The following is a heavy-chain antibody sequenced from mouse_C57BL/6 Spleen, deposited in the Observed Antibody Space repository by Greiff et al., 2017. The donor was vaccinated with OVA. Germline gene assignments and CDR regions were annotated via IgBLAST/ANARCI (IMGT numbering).Heavy chain of an antibody. D-gene: IGHD2-3*01. CDR1: GFTIKDDY. J-gene: IGHJ3*01. V-gene: IGHV14-4*01. CDR3: TVYDGYWFAY. CDR2: IDPENGDT. Sequence: VQLQQSGAELVRPGASVKLSCTASGFTIKDDYMHWVKQRPEQGLEWIGWIDPENGDTEYASKFQGKATITADTSSNTAYLQLSSLTSEDTAVYYCTVYDGYWFAYWGQGTLVTVSA.